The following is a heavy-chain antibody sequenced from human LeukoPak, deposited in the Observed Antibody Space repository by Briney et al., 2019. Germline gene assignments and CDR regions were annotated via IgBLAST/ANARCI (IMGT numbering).Heavy chain of an antibody. D-gene: IGHD6-19*01. CDR2: IWYDGSNE. CDR3: ARGLADAYYYYGMDV. Sequence: GGSLRLSCAASGFTFSSYGMHWVRQAPGKGLEWVAVIWYDGSNEQYADSVKGRFTISRDNFKSTLFLQMNSLRAEDTAVYYCARGLADAYYYYGMDVWGQGTTVTVSS. J-gene: IGHJ6*02. V-gene: IGHV3-33*01. CDR1: GFTFSSYG.